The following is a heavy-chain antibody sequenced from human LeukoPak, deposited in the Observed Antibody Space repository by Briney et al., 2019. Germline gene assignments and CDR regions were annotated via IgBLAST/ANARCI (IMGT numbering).Heavy chain of an antibody. D-gene: IGHD3-3*01. CDR1: GGTFSSYA. V-gene: IGHV1-69*13. CDR3: ARGGYDFWSARPYFDY. J-gene: IGHJ4*02. Sequence: SVKVSCKASGGTFSSYAISWVRQAPGQGLEWMGGIIPIFGTANYAQKFQGRVTITADESTSTAYMELSSLRSEDTAVYYCARGGYDFWSARPYFDYWGRGTLVTVSS. CDR2: IIPIFGTA.